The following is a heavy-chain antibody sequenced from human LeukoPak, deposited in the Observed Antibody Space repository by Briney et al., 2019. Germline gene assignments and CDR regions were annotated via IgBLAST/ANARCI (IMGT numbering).Heavy chain of an antibody. CDR3: ARGAVVVTAITFDY. CDR1: GGSISSYY. V-gene: IGHV4-59*01. D-gene: IGHD2-21*02. CDR2: IYYSGST. Sequence: SETLSLTCTVSGGSISSYYWSWIRQPPGKGLEWIGYIYYSGSTNYNPSLKSRVTISVDTSKNQFSLKLSSVTAADTAVYYCARGAVVVTAITFDYWGQGTLVTASS. J-gene: IGHJ4*02.